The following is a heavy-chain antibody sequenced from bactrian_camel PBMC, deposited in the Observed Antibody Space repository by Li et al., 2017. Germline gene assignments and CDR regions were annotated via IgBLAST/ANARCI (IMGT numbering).Heavy chain of an antibody. CDR2: IYIRDGRI. J-gene: IGHJ4*01. Sequence: VQLVESGGGSVQAGGSLRLSCTFSRDTYCMSWVRQAPGKGREDVAIYIRDGRIDYATFAKGRFTISQDNRANIMFLQMNTLKPEDTALYYCAAKDGTRTCGSTWFRPNEWDYWGQGTQVTVS. CDR3: AAKDGTRTCGSTWFRPNEWDY. CDR1: RDTYC. V-gene: IGHV3S40*01. D-gene: IGHD6*01.